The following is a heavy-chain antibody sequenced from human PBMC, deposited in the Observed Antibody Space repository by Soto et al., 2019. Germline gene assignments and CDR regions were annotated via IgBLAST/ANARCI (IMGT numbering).Heavy chain of an antibody. CDR1: GDSVSSDITS. V-gene: IGHV6-1*01. Sequence: WQTLSLTCAISGDSVSSDITSWNWIRQSPSRGLEWLGRTYYRSKWFHDYAASVKSRITINPDTSKNQFSLELNSMTPEDTAVYYCARGNALDVWGQGTVVTVPS. CDR2: TYYRSKWFH. D-gene: IGHD3-10*01. J-gene: IGHJ3*01. CDR3: ARGNALDV.